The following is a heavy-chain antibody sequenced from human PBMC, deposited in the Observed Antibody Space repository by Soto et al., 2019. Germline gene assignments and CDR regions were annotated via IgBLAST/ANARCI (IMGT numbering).Heavy chain of an antibody. J-gene: IGHJ4*02. V-gene: IGHV3-21*01. CDR3: ARESEDLTSNFDY. Sequence: GGSLRLSCAASGFTFTRYSMNWVRQAPGKGLEWVSSISSTTNYIYYADSMKGRFTVSRDSAKNSVYLEMNSLSAEDTAVYYCARESEDLTSNFDYWGQGTLVTVSS. CDR2: ISSTTNYI. CDR1: GFTFTRYS.